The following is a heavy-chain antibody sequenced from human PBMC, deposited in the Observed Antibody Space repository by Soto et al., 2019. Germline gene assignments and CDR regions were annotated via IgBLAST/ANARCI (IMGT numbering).Heavy chain of an antibody. Sequence: QVQLQESGPGLVKPSETLSLTCTVSGGSISSSYWSWIRQPPGKGLEWIGYIYYSGSTNSNPSLKSRVTISGDTSKNQCSLKLSSVTAADTAVYYCARVNSSSRTNYYYYYMDVWGKGTTVTVSS. J-gene: IGHJ6*03. CDR2: IYYSGST. V-gene: IGHV4-59*01. CDR3: ARVNSSSRTNYYYYYMDV. D-gene: IGHD6-13*01. CDR1: GGSISSSY.